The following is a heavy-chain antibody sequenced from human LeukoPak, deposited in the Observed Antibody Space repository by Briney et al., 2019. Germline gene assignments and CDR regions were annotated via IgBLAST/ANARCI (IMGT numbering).Heavy chain of an antibody. CDR2: ISYDGSNK. J-gene: IGHJ4*02. CDR1: GFTFSSYG. V-gene: IGHV3-30*18. CDR3: AKDFTSLGYCSSTSCYGRN. Sequence: GRSLRLSCAASGFTFSSYGMHWVRQAPGKGLEWVAVISYDGSNKYYADSVKGRFTISRDNSKNTLYLQMNSLRAEDTAVHYCAKDFTSLGYCSSTSCYGRNWGQGTLVTVSS. D-gene: IGHD2-2*01.